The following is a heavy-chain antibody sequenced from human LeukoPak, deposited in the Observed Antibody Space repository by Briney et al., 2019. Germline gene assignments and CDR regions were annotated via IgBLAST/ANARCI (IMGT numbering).Heavy chain of an antibody. Sequence: SETLSLTCTVSSGSITSYYWSWIRQPARKGLEWIGRIYSSGTTNYNPSLKSRVTMSVDTSKNQFSLKLSSVTAADTAVYYCARDDSTGYGDWFDPWGQGTLVTVSS. J-gene: IGHJ5*02. CDR1: SGSITSYY. CDR2: IYSSGTT. D-gene: IGHD6-19*01. CDR3: ARDDSTGYGDWFDP. V-gene: IGHV4-4*07.